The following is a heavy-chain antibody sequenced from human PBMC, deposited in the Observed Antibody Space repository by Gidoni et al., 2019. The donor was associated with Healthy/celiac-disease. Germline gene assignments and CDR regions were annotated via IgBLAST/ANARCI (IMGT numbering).Heavy chain of an antibody. V-gene: IGHV1-69*04. CDR3: ARDWCSSTSCYGGVDY. CDR2: IIPLLGIS. D-gene: IGHD2-2*01. CDR1: GGTVSSDA. J-gene: IGHJ4*02. Sequence: QVQLVQSGAEVKKPGYAVEVSCKAYGGTVSSDAISWVRQAPGKGLAWMGRIIPLLGISNSAQKFQGRVTITADKSTSTAYMELSSLRSEDTAVYYCARDWCSSTSCYGGVDYWGQGTLVTVSS.